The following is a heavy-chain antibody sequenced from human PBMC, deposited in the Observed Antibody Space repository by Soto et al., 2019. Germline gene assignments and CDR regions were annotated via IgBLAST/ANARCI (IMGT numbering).Heavy chain of an antibody. CDR1: GITFSSYG. CDR3: AKRGREVAGTNFFDY. V-gene: IGHV3-23*01. J-gene: IGHJ4*02. CDR2: ISGSGGRI. D-gene: IGHD6-19*01. Sequence: EVQLLESGGGLVQSGGSLRLSCAASGITFSSYGMSWVRQAPGKGLEWVSGISGSGGRIYYADSVKGRFSISRDNSKNTLYLQMNSLRAEDTAVYYCAKRGREVAGTNFFDYWGQGTLVTVSS.